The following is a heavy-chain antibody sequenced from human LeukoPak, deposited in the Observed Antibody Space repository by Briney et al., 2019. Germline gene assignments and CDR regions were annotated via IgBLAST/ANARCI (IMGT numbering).Heavy chain of an antibody. CDR2: IRYDGSNK. CDR3: AKGGSGSYYYYYMDV. J-gene: IGHJ6*03. CDR1: GLTFSSYG. V-gene: IGHV3-30*02. Sequence: PGGSLRLSCAASGLTFSSYGMHWVRQAPGKGLEWVAFIRYDGSNKDYADSVKGRFTISRENSKNTLYLQMNRLRAEDTAVYYCAKGGSGSYYYYYMDVWGKGTTVTISS. D-gene: IGHD3-10*01.